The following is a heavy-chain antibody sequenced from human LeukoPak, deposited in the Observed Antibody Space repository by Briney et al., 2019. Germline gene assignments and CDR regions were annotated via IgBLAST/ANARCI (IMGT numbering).Heavy chain of an antibody. J-gene: IGHJ5*02. Sequence: ASVKVSCKASGGTFSSDGISWVRQAPGQGLEWMGWISAYNGNTSYAQKLQGRVTMTTDTSTSTAYMELRSLRSDDTAVYYCARDQGVAATSWFDPWGQGTLVTVSS. V-gene: IGHV1-18*04. CDR3: ARDQGVAATSWFDP. D-gene: IGHD2-15*01. CDR1: GGTFSSDG. CDR2: ISAYNGNT.